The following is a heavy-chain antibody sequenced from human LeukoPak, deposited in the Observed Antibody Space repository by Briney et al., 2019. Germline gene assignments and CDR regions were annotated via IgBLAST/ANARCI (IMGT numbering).Heavy chain of an antibody. V-gene: IGHV4-34*01. CDR3: ARGIFDY. J-gene: IGHJ4*02. Sequence: SETLSLTCAVYGGSFSGYYWSWIRQPPGKGLEWIGEINHSGSTNYNPSLKSRVTISVDTSKNQFSLKLSPVTAADTAVYYCARGIFDYWGQGTLVIVSS. CDR2: INHSGST. CDR1: GGSFSGYY.